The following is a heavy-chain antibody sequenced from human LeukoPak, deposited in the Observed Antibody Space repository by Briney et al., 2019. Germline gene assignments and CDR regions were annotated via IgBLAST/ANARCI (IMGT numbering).Heavy chain of an antibody. V-gene: IGHV6-1*01. CDR1: GDSVSSNSAA. J-gene: IGHJ4*02. CDR2: TYYRSKWYN. CDR3: AREYPTIHTYSSSGFDY. Sequence: SQTLSLTCAISGDSVSSNSAAWNWIRQSPSRGLERLGRTYYRSKWYNDYAVSVKSRITINPDTSKNQFSLQLNSVTPEDTAVYYCAREYPTIHTYSSSGFDYWGQGTLVTVSS. D-gene: IGHD6-6*01.